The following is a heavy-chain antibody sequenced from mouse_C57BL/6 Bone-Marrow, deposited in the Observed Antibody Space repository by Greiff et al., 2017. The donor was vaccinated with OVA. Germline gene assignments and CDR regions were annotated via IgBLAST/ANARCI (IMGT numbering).Heavy chain of an antibody. Sequence: QVQLQQSGAELVKPGASVKLSCKASGYTFTSYWMHWVKQRPGQGLEWIGMIHPNSGSTNYNEKFKSKATLTVDKSSSTAYMQLSSLTSEDSAVYYCAREVITRFAYWGQGTLVTVSA. CDR3: AREVITRFAY. J-gene: IGHJ3*01. CDR1: GYTFTSYW. V-gene: IGHV1-64*01. CDR2: IHPNSGST. D-gene: IGHD1-1*01.